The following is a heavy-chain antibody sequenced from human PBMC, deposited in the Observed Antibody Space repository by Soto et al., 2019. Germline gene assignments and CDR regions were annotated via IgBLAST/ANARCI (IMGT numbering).Heavy chain of an antibody. Sequence: HPGGSLRLSCAASGFTFSSYGMHWVRQAPGKGLEWVAVISYDGSNKYYADSVKGRFTISRDNSKNTLYLQMNSLRAEDTAVYYCAKDLTFIAVAGTALQHWGQGTLVTVSS. CDR3: AKDLTFIAVAGTALQH. J-gene: IGHJ1*01. CDR1: GFTFSSYG. V-gene: IGHV3-30*18. CDR2: ISYDGSNK. D-gene: IGHD6-19*01.